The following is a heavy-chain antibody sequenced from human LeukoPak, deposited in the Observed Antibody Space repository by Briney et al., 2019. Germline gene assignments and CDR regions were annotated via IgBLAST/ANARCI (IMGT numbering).Heavy chain of an antibody. CDR3: ARDLGDIVLVPPAIHFDF. CDR1: GYTFTSNY. D-gene: IGHD2-2*02. V-gene: IGHV1-46*01. CDR2: IYPRDGST. J-gene: IGHJ2*01. Sequence: GASVKVSCKASGYTFTSNYIHWVRQAPGQGLEWMGMIYPRDGSTSYAQKFQGRVTVTRDTSTSTVHMELSGLRSEDTAVYYCARDLGDIVLVPPAIHFDFWGRGTLVTVSS.